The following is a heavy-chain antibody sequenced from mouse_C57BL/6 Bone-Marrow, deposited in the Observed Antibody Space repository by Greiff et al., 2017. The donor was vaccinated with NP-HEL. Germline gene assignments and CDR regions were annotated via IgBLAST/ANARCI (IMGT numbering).Heavy chain of an antibody. Sequence: VQLQQPGAELVKPGASVKLSCKASGYTFTSYWMHWVKQRPGQGLEWIGMIHPNSGSTNYNEKFKSKATLTVDQSSSTAYMQLSSLTSEDSAVYYCASPLTRYGSSYDYYAMDYWGQGTSVTVSA. J-gene: IGHJ4*01. V-gene: IGHV1-64*01. D-gene: IGHD1-1*01. CDR1: GYTFTSYW. CDR2: IHPNSGST. CDR3: ASPLTRYGSSYDYYAMDY.